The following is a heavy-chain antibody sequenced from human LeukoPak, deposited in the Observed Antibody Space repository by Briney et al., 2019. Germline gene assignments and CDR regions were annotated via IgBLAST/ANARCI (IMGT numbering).Heavy chain of an antibody. J-gene: IGHJ4*02. Sequence: SVKVSCKASGGTFSSYAISWVRQAPGQGLEWMGGIIPIFGTANYAQKFQGRVTITADESTSTAYMELSSPRSEDTAVYYCARDLVVGYYDSSGYFVYWGQGTLVTVSS. D-gene: IGHD3-22*01. CDR1: GGTFSSYA. CDR2: IIPIFGTA. CDR3: ARDLVVGYYDSSGYFVY. V-gene: IGHV1-69*13.